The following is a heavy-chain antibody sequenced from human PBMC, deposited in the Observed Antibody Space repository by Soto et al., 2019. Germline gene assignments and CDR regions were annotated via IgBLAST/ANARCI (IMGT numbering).Heavy chain of an antibody. J-gene: IGHJ4*02. CDR1: GFTFSSYA. CDR3: AKNPGYYYDSTGYHFDY. CDR2: ISGSGGST. Sequence: GGSLRLSCAASGFTFSSYAMSWVRQAPGKGLEWVSAISGSGGSTYYADSVKGRFTIPRDNSKNTLYLQMNSLRAEDTAVYYCAKNPGYYYDSTGYHFDYWGQGPLVTVSS. V-gene: IGHV3-23*01. D-gene: IGHD3-22*01.